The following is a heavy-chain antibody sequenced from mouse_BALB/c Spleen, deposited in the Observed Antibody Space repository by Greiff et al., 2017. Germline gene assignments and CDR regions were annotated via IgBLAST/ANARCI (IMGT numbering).Heavy chain of an antibody. CDR1: GYTFTSYW. V-gene: IGHV1S22*01. Sequence: LQQPGSELVRPGASVKLSCKASGYTFTSYWMHWVKQRPGQGLEWIGNIYPGSGSTNYDEKFKSKGTLTVDTSSSTAYMHLSSLTSEDSAVYYCTRYYGSSYPWLAYWGQGTLVTVSA. J-gene: IGHJ3*01. D-gene: IGHD1-1*01. CDR3: TRYYGSSYPWLAY. CDR2: IYPGSGST.